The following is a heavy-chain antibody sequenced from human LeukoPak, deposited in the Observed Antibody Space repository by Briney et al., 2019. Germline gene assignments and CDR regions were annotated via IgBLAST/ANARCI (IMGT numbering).Heavy chain of an antibody. CDR3: ARGEGGDNHYFDY. CDR1: GGTFSSDA. V-gene: IGHV1-69*13. Sequence: SVKVSCKASGGTFSSDAISWVRQAPGQGLECMGGIIPIFGTANYAQRFQGRVTITADESTSTAYMELSSLRSEDTAVYYCARGEGGDNHYFDYWGQGTLVAVSS. J-gene: IGHJ4*02. CDR2: IIPIFGTA. D-gene: IGHD2-21*01.